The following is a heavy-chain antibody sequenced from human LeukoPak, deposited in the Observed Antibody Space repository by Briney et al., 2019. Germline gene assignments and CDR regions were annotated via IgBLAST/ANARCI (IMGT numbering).Heavy chain of an antibody. CDR2: ISAYNGNT. J-gene: IGHJ3*02. Sequence: ASVKVSCKASGYTFTSYGISWVRQAPGQGREWMGWISAYNGNTNYAQKLQGRVTMTTDTSTSTAYMELRSLRSDDTAVYYCAREYYYDSSGYSSAFDIWGQGTMVTVSS. D-gene: IGHD3-22*01. V-gene: IGHV1-18*01. CDR1: GYTFTSYG. CDR3: AREYYYDSSGYSSAFDI.